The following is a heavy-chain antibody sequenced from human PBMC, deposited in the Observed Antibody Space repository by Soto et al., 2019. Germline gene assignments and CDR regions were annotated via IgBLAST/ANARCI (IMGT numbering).Heavy chain of an antibody. D-gene: IGHD7-27*01. J-gene: IGHJ4*02. CDR1: GGSISSYY. Sequence: QVQLQESGPGLVKPSETLSLTCTVSGGSISSYYWSWIRQPPGKGLEWIGYIYYSGSTNYNPSLKSRVTISVDTSKNQFSLKLSSVTAADTAVYYCARLLAGVGTYYFDYWGQGTLVTVSS. V-gene: IGHV4-59*08. CDR2: IYYSGST. CDR3: ARLLAGVGTYYFDY.